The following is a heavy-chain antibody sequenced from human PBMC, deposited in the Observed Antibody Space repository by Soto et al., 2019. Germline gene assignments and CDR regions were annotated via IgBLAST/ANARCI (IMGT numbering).Heavy chain of an antibody. CDR1: GFTFSSYG. CDR2: ISYDGSNK. D-gene: IGHD5-12*01. Sequence: PGGSLRLSCAASGFTFSSYGVHWVRQAPGKGLEWVAVISYDGSNKYYADSVKGRFTISRDNSKNTLYLQMNSLRAEDTAVYYCAKDTARGSGYDSPYYYYYGMDVWGQGTTVTVSS. J-gene: IGHJ6*02. CDR3: AKDTARGSGYDSPYYYYYGMDV. V-gene: IGHV3-30*18.